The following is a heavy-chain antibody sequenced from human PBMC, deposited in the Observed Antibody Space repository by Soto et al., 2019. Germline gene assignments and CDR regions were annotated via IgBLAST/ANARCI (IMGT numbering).Heavy chain of an antibody. CDR2: MNPNSGNT. V-gene: IGHV1-8*01. D-gene: IGHD4-17*01. CDR3: ARRGVTVTKASGMDV. Sequence: GASVKVSCKASGYTFTSYDINWVRQATGQGLEWMGWMNPNSGNTGYAQKFQGRVTITRNTSISTAYMELSSLRSEDTAVYYCARRGVTVTKASGMDVWGQGTTVTVSS. J-gene: IGHJ6*02. CDR1: GYTFTSYD.